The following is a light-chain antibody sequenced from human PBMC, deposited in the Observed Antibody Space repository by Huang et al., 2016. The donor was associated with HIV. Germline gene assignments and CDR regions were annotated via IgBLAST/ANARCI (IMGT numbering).Light chain of an antibody. CDR2: GAS. J-gene: IGKJ1*01. Sequence: EIVMTQSPVTLSVSPGERATLSCRASQSVSTNLAWYQQQPGQAPRLLIYGASTRATGIPGRFSGSGSGTEFTLTISSLQSGDFAVYYCQQYNDWPQTFGQGTKVQIK. CDR1: QSVSTN. CDR3: QQYNDWPQT. V-gene: IGKV3-15*01.